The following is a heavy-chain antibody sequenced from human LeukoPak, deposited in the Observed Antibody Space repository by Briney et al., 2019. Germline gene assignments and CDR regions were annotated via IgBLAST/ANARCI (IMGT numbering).Heavy chain of an antibody. V-gene: IGHV4-39*07. D-gene: IGHD6-19*01. CDR1: GGSISSSSYY. Sequence: SETLSLTCTVSGGSISSSSYYWGWIRQPPGKGLEWIGSIYYSGSTYYNPSLKSRVTISVDTSKNQFSLKLSSVTAADTAVYYCARVPKPGYSSGWYEWWGQGTLVTVSS. J-gene: IGHJ4*02. CDR2: IYYSGST. CDR3: ARVPKPGYSSGWYEW.